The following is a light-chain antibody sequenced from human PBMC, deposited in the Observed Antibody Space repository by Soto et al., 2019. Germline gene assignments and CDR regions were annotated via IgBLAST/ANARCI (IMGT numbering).Light chain of an antibody. V-gene: IGKV1-9*01. CDR3: QQLFDSPIT. CDR2: AAS. Sequence: DIQVTQSPSFLSASVGDRVTITCRASQVISTSLAWYQVKPGKAPKLLIYAASTLESGVPSRFSATVSGTEFSLTITSLQPEDFATYYCQQLFDSPITFGQGTRLAIK. CDR1: QVISTS. J-gene: IGKJ5*01.